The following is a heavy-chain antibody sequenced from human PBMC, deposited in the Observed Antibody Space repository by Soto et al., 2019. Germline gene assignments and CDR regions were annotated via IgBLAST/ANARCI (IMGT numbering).Heavy chain of an antibody. Sequence: GGSRRLSWAASGVTFSIFAITWVRQAPGKGLEWVASITGNGDYARYTDSVQGRFTISRDNSKNTLYLQMNSLRTEDTALYYCSRDPNGDYIGAFVNSVQGTMVTVS. CDR2: ITGNGDYA. D-gene: IGHD4-17*01. J-gene: IGHJ3*02. CDR1: GVTFSIFA. V-gene: IGHV3-23*01. CDR3: SRDPNGDYIGAFVN.